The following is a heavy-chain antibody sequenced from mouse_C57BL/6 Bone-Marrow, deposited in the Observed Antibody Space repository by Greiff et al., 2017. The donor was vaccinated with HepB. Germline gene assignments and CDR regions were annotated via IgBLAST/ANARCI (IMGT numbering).Heavy chain of an antibody. CDR1: GYTFTSYW. J-gene: IGHJ2*01. V-gene: IGHV1-55*01. D-gene: IGHD2-3*01. Sequence: QVQLQQPGAELVKPGASVKMSCKASGYTFTSYWITWVKQRPGQGLEWIGDIYPGSGSTKYNEKFKSKATLTVDTSASTAYMQLSSLTSEDSAVYYCAREGDGYPCYFDYWGQGTTLTVSS. CDR3: AREGDGYPCYFDY. CDR2: IYPGSGST.